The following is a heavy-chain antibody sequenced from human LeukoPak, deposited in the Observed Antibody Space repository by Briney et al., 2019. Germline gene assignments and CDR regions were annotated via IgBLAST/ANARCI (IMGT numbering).Heavy chain of an antibody. V-gene: IGHV3-21*01. D-gene: IGHD6-13*01. CDR2: ISSGGSYI. CDR3: ARGYSSSWYNWFDP. J-gene: IGHJ5*02. Sequence: GGSLRLSCAASGFTFSSYSMNWVRQAPGKGLEWVSSISSGGSYIYYADSVKGRFTISSDNAKNSLYLQMNSLRAEDTAVYYLARGYSSSWYNWFDPWGEGTLVTVSS. CDR1: GFTFSSYS.